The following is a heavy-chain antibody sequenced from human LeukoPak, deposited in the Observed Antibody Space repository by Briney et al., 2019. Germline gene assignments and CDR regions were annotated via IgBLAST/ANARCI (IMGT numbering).Heavy chain of an antibody. D-gene: IGHD6-6*01. V-gene: IGHV3-30*03. CDR2: ISYDGSNK. J-gene: IGHJ6*02. CDR1: GFTFSSYG. Sequence: PGGSLRLSCAASGFTFSSYGVHWVRQAPGKGLEWVAVISYDGSNKYYADSVKGRFTISRDNSKNTLYLQMNSLRAEDTAVYYCARGMGSSSSRSYYYGMDVWGQGTTVTVSS. CDR3: ARGMGSSSSRSYYYGMDV.